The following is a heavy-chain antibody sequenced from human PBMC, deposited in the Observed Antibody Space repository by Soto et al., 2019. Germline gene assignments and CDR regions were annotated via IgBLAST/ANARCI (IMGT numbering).Heavy chain of an antibody. CDR3: AREGVAPYYYYGMDV. Sequence: QVQLVQSGAEVKKPGASVKVSCKASGYTFTRSGISWVRQAPGQGLERMGWISTYNGDTNYAQTFQGRVTMTTDTATSTVHMEVRSLRSDDTAGYYCAREGVAPYYYYGMDVWGQGTPVTVSS. CDR2: ISTYNGDT. J-gene: IGHJ6*02. CDR1: GYTFTRSG. V-gene: IGHV1-18*01. D-gene: IGHD5-12*01.